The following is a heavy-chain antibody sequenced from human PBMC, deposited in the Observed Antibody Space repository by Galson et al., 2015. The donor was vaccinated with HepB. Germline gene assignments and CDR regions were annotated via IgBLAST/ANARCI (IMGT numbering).Heavy chain of an antibody. V-gene: IGHV1-69*13. Sequence: SVKVSCKASGGTFSSYAISWVRQAPGQGLEWMGGIIPIFGTANYAQKFQGRVTITADESTSTAYMELSSLRSEDTAVYYCAKIVVVPAAYPYYYGMDVWGQGTTVTVSS. CDR3: AKIVVVPAAYPYYYGMDV. D-gene: IGHD2-2*01. J-gene: IGHJ6*02. CDR1: GGTFSSYA. CDR2: IIPIFGTA.